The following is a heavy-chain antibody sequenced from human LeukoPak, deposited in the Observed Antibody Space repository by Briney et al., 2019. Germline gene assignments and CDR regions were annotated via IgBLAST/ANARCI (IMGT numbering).Heavy chain of an antibody. Sequence: KTGGSLRLSCAASGFTFSDYYMSWIRQAPGKGLEWVSYISSSSSYTNYADSVKGRFTISRDNAKNSLYLQMNSLRAEDTAVYYCARGSRRGYSYGYEVLDYWGQGTLVTASS. J-gene: IGHJ4*02. V-gene: IGHV3-11*06. CDR2: ISSSSSYT. CDR3: ARGSRRGYSYGYEVLDY. D-gene: IGHD5-18*01. CDR1: GFTFSDYY.